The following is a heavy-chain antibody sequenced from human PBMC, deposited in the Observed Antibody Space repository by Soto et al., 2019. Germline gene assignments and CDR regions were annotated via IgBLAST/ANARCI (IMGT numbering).Heavy chain of an antibody. D-gene: IGHD2-8*01. Sequence: QVQLQESGPGLVKPSQTLSLTCTVSGGSISSGGYYWSWIRQHPGKGLEWIGYIYYSGSTYYNPSLKSRVTISVDTSKNQFSLKLSSVTAADTAVYYCARSIVLMVYAMADAFDIWGQGTMVTVSS. J-gene: IGHJ3*02. CDR3: ARSIVLMVYAMADAFDI. CDR2: IYYSGST. V-gene: IGHV4-31*03. CDR1: GGSISSGGYY.